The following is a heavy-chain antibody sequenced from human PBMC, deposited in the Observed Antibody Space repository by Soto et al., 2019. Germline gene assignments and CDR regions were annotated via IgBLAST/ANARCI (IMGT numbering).Heavy chain of an antibody. CDR1: GFTFSSYG. CDR3: AKALPTMIVVAGNAFDI. J-gene: IGHJ3*02. CDR2: ISYDGSNK. D-gene: IGHD3-22*01. Sequence: GGSLRLSFAASGFTFSSYGMHWVRQAAGKWLEWVAVISYDGSNKYYADSVKGRFTISRDNSNNTLYLQMNSLRAEDTAVYYCAKALPTMIVVAGNAFDIWGQGTMVTVSS. V-gene: IGHV3-30*18.